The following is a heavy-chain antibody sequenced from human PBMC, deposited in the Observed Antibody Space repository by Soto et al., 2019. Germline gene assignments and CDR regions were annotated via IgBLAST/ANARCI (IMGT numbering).Heavy chain of an antibody. CDR2: FFFGGRT. CDR1: GGSISSPSYN. Sequence: VQLQESGPGLLKPSETLSLTCTVSGGSISSPSYNWGWVRQPPGKGPEWIGSFFFGGRTHYNPSLKGRLAISVDTARSQVSLVLTSVTAADTAVYYCTSLASTHFGSWGRGALVTVSS. J-gene: IGHJ5*01. CDR3: TSLASTHFGS. D-gene: IGHD3-3*02. V-gene: IGHV4-39*01.